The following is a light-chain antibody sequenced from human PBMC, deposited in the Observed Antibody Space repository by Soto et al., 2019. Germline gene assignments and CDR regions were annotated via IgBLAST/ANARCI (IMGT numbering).Light chain of an antibody. J-gene: IGLJ2*01. V-gene: IGLV2-14*01. CDR1: SSDVGGYNF. Sequence: QSALTQPASVSGSPGQSITISCTGTSSDVGGYNFVSWYQHHPGKAPKLMIYEVSNRPSGVSRRFFGSKSGNTASLTISGLRVEDEADYYCSSYTSSTTTVVFGGGTKLTVL. CDR3: SSYTSSTTTVV. CDR2: EVS.